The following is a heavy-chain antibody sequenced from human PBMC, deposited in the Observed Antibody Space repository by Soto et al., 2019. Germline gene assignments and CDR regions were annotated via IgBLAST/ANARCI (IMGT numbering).Heavy chain of an antibody. J-gene: IGHJ4*02. CDR2: ISGSSKTI. CDR1: GLTFSGDS. Sequence: PGGSLRLSCVASGLTFSGDSINWVRQAPGKGLEWVSYISGSSKTIHYADSVKGRFTISRDNAKYSVYLQMNSLRDEDMAVYYCARCITLPTPLDYWGQGTLVTVSS. V-gene: IGHV3-48*02. CDR3: ARCITLPTPLDY. D-gene: IGHD1-20*01.